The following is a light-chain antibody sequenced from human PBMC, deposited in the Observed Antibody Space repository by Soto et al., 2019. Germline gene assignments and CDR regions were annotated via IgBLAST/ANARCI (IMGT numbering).Light chain of an antibody. J-gene: IGLJ2*01. CDR3: TSYTSISTVV. Sequence: QSALTQPASVSGSPGQSITISCTGTSGYVGGYDYVSWYQQHPGKAPKLVVYNVNNRPSGSSNRFSGSKSGNTASLTVSGLQAEDEADYYCTSYTSISTVVFGGGTKLTVL. CDR1: SGYVGGYDY. CDR2: NVN. V-gene: IGLV2-14*03.